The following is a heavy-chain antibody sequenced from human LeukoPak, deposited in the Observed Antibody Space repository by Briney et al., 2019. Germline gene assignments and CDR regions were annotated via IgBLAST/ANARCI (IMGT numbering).Heavy chain of an antibody. V-gene: IGHV3-20*04. CDR1: GFTFDDYG. CDR2: INWNGDTI. CDR3: AKGPYGSGSYLGYYYYMDV. Sequence: GGSLRLSCAASGFTFDDYGMTWVRQAPGKGLEWVSGINWNGDTIGYADSVKGRFTISRDNAKNSLYLQMNSLRAEDTALYYCAKGPYGSGSYLGYYYYMDVWGKGTTVTVSS. J-gene: IGHJ6*03. D-gene: IGHD3-10*01.